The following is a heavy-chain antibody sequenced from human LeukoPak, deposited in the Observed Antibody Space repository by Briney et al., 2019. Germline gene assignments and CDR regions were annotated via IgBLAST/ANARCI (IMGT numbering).Heavy chain of an antibody. CDR1: GFTFSSYA. V-gene: IGHV3-23*01. J-gene: IGHJ4*02. CDR3: AKAMKTGTVLPSFDC. CDR2: ISGSGGST. D-gene: IGHD1-1*01. Sequence: GGSLRLSCAASGFTFSSYAMSWVRQAPGKGLEWVSAISGSGGSTYYADSLKGRSTISRDNSKNALYLQINSLRAEDTALYYCAKAMKTGTVLPSFDCWGQGTLVTVSS.